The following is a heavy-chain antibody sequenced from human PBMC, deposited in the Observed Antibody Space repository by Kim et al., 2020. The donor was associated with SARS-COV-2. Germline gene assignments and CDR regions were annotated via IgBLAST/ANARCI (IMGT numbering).Heavy chain of an antibody. Sequence: GNTNYATTLQGRVTMTTDTSTSTAYMELGSLRADDTAVYYCARGNDYGDYWGQGTLVTVSS. J-gene: IGHJ4*02. CDR3: ARGNDYGDY. CDR2: GNT. V-gene: IGHV1-18*01.